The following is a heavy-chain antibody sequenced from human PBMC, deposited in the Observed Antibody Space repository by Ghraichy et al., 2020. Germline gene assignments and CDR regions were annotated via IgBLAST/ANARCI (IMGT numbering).Heavy chain of an antibody. V-gene: IGHV3-74*01. CDR2: INADGSSR. Sequence: GGSLSLSCAASGFTLTYYWMHWVRQAPGKGLVWVARINADGSSRDYGDSAQGRFIISRDYAKNTIYLEMNSLRPEDTAVYYCNCLLVGPGPKKNDDWGQGTQVTVSS. CDR3: NCLLVGPGPKKNDD. CDR1: GFTLTYYW. D-gene: IGHD2-2*01. J-gene: IGHJ4*02.